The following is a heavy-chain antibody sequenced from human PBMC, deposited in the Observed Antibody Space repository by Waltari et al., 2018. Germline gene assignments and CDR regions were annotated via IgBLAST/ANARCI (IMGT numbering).Heavy chain of an antibody. V-gene: IGHV4-38-2*02. Sequence: QVRLQESGPGLVKPSATLSLTCSVSDFSISRGYSLAWTRQPPGKGLEWIASIYHSGSTYYNPSLKSRVTIFVDTSKTQFALKLTSVTAADTAVYFCARAPSTYSSSWYRVGFDYWGQGTLVTVSS. J-gene: IGHJ4*02. CDR2: IYHSGST. CDR1: DFSISRGYS. CDR3: ARAPSTYSSSWYRVGFDY. D-gene: IGHD6-13*01.